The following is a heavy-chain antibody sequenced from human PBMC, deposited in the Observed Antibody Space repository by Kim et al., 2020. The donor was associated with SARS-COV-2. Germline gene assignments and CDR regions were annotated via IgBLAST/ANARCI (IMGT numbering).Heavy chain of an antibody. D-gene: IGHD3-16*01. CDR3: DRFGTSCTTLYYY. CDR2: NTDTAST. J-gene: IGHJ6*01. Sequence: SETLSLTCTVSGGSVSSGCYCWSWIRQPPGMGLEWYVYNTDTASTNYTPTLKIRITISPAKNQNHFTLNASAVTATDTADYHCDRFGTSCTTLYYY. V-gene: IGHV4-61*03. CDR1: GGSVSSGCYC.